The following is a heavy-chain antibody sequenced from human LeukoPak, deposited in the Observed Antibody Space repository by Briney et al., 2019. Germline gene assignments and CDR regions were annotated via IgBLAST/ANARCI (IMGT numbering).Heavy chain of an antibody. CDR3: TTEYYGDYHY. CDR1: GFTFRTAW. Sequence: GGSLRLSCATSGFTFRTAWMSWVRQAPGTGLEWVGRIRSKDAGETTEYAASVKGRFTVSRDDPKDTVFLQMDSLITEDTAIYYCTTEYYGDYHYWGQGALVTVSS. D-gene: IGHD4-17*01. V-gene: IGHV3-15*05. J-gene: IGHJ4*02. CDR2: IRSKDAGETT.